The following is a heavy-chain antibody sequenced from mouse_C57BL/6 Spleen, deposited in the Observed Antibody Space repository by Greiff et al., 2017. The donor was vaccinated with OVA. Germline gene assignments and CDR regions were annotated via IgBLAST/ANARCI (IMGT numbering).Heavy chain of an antibody. CDR2: IYPGSGST. D-gene: IGHD3-2*02. CDR3: ARDSSGYGGDAMDY. CDR1: GYTFTSSW. Sequence: VQLQQPGAELVKPGASVKMSCKASGYTFTSSWITWVKQRPGQGLEWIGDIYPGSGSTNYTEKFKSKATLTVDTSSSTAYMQLSSPTSEDSAVYYCARDSSGYGGDAMDYWGQGTSVTVSS. J-gene: IGHJ4*01. V-gene: IGHV1-55*01.